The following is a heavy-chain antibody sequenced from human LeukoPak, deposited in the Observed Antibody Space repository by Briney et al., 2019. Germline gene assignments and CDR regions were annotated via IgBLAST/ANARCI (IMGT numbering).Heavy chain of an antibody. CDR1: GGSIRNSSSY. D-gene: IGHD4-17*01. J-gene: IGHJ4*02. CDR3: ARHPKSASLKKRGPPNQLVYMTTVTTFDY. V-gene: IGHV4-39*01. CDR2: IYYSGSN. Sequence: SETLSLTCTVSGGSIRNSSSYWGWIRQPPGRGLEWIGSIYYSGSNYNNPSLKSRVIISVDTSKNQFSLKLTSVTAADTAVYYCARHPKSASLKKRGPPNQLVYMTTVTTFDYWGREPWSLSPQ.